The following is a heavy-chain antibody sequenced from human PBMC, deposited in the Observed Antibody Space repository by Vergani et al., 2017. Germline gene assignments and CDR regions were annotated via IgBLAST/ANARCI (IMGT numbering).Heavy chain of an antibody. CDR2: IIPIFGTA. CDR1: GGTFSSYA. CDR3: ALGHCSGGSCYGNYYYYGMDV. V-gene: IGHV1-69*06. Sequence: QVQLVQSGAEVKKPGSSVKVSCKASGGTFSSYAISWVRQAPGQGVEWMGGIIPIFGTANYAQKFQGRVTITADKSTSTAYMELSSLRSEDTAVYYCALGHCSGGSCYGNYYYYGMDVWGQGTTVTVSS. D-gene: IGHD2-15*01. J-gene: IGHJ6*02.